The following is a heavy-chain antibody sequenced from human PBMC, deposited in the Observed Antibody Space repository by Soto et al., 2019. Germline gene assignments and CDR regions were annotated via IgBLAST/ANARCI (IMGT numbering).Heavy chain of an antibody. D-gene: IGHD3-10*01. CDR1: GFSLSINGVA. CDR3: AHKRDVSRGFKY. CDR2: IYWDDDQ. V-gene: IGHV2-5*02. J-gene: IGHJ4*02. Sequence: QITLKESGPTLVKPTQTLTLTCTFSGFSLSINGVAVGWIRQPPGQALEWLALIYWDDDQRYNPSLKNRLTITKDPSRNQVVLTMTDMDPVDTATYYCAHKRDVSRGFKYWGQGTLVTVSS.